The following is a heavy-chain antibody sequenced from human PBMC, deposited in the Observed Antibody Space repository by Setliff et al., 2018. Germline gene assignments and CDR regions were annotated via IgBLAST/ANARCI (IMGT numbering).Heavy chain of an antibody. V-gene: IGHV1-69-2*01. CDR1: GYSFSDFY. D-gene: IGHD1-1*01. Sequence: KVSCKASGYSFSDFYMHWVRQVPGEGLEALGRIDPRDDFTVYAERFKDRPTITADTSTDTSYMEMSSLRFEDTAVYYCAIDYGPTGTPYHWGQGTPVTVSS. CDR3: AIDYGPTGTPYH. J-gene: IGHJ4*02. CDR2: IDPRDDFT.